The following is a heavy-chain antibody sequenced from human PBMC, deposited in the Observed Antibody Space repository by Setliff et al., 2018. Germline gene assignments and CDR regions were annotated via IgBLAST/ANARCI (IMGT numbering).Heavy chain of an antibody. CDR3: SRLVRYCTRTACQSASGDDF. V-gene: IGHV1-18*04. CDR2: ISAYNGNT. D-gene: IGHD2-21*02. CDR1: GYMFRSYG. J-gene: IGHJ4*02. Sequence: ASVKVSCKASGYMFRSYGINWMRQAPGQGFEWMGWISAYNGNTFYEQKFEGRVTMTTDTSTNTAYLDLRGLRSDDTAIYYCSRLVRYCTRTACQSASGDDFWGQGTLVTVSP.